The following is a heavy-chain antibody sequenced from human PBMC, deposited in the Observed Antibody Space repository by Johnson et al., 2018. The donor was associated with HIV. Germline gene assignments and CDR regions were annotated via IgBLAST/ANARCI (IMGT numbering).Heavy chain of an antibody. CDR1: GFTFSSYG. D-gene: IGHD5-12*01. CDR2: IRYDGSNK. V-gene: IGHV3-30*02. Sequence: QVQLVESGGGVVQPGGSLRLSCAASGFTFSSYGMHWVRQAPGKGLEWVAFIRYDGSNKYYAASVKGRFTISRDNSKNTLYLQMNSLRAEDTAVYYCARDPSPSSYRAFDIWGQGTMVTVSS. CDR3: ARDPSPSSYRAFDI. J-gene: IGHJ3*02.